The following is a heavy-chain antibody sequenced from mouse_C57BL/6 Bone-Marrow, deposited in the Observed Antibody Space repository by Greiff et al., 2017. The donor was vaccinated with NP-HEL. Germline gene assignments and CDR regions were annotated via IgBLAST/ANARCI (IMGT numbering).Heavy chain of an antibody. CDR3: TSYYRSDY. J-gene: IGHJ2*01. CDR1: GFNIKDDY. Sequence: EVQLQQSGAELVRPGASVKLSCTASGFNIKDDYMHWVKQRPEQGLEWIGWIDPENGDTEYASKFQGKATITADTSSNTAYLQLSSLTSEDTAVYYCTSYYRSDYWGQGTTLTVSS. CDR2: IDPENGDT. D-gene: IGHD2-14*01. V-gene: IGHV14-4*01.